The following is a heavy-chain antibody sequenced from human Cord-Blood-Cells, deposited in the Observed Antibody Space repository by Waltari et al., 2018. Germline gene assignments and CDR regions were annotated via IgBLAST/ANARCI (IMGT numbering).Heavy chain of an antibody. Sequence: QVQLVESGGGVVQPGRSLRLSCSASGFTFRSYGMHWVRQAPGKGLEWVAVIWYDGSNKYYADSVKGRFTISRDNSKNTLYLQMNSLRAEDTAVYYCAGAGDWDAFDIWGQGTMVTVSS. CDR3: AGAGDWDAFDI. V-gene: IGHV3-33*01. D-gene: IGHD3-9*01. CDR2: IWYDGSNK. CDR1: GFTFRSYG. J-gene: IGHJ3*02.